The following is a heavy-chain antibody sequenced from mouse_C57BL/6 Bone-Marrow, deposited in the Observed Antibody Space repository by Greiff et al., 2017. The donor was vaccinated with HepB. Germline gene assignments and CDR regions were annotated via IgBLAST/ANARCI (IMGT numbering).Heavy chain of an antibody. CDR1: GYTFTDYE. Sequence: VQLQQSGAELVRPGASVTLSCKASGYTFTDYEMHWVKQTPVHGLEWIGAIDPETGGTAYNHKFKGKAILTADKSSSPSYMELRSLTSEDSAVYYCTRSDDGYYRYWFAYWGQGTLVTVSA. D-gene: IGHD2-3*01. CDR2: IDPETGGT. J-gene: IGHJ3*01. V-gene: IGHV1-15*01. CDR3: TRSDDGYYRYWFAY.